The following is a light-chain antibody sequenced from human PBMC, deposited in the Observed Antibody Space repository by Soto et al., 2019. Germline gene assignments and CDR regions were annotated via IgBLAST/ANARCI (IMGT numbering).Light chain of an antibody. V-gene: IGLV1-44*01. Sequence: QSVLTQPPSASGTPGQRVTISCSESTSNVESNTVNWYQQLPGTAPKLLIYNHNQRPSGVPDRFSGSKSGTSASLAISGLQSEDETTYYCATWDDSLNGPVFGGGTQLTVL. CDR3: ATWDDSLNGPV. CDR2: NHN. CDR1: TSNVESNT. J-gene: IGLJ3*02.